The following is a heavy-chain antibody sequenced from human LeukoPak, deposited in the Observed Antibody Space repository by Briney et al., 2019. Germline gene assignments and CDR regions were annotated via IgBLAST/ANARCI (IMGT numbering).Heavy chain of an antibody. CDR3: AREAYSPGHYSFDN. J-gene: IGHJ4*02. V-gene: IGHV4-39*07. CDR1: GGSTSSSRYY. Sequence: SETLSLTCSVSGGSTSSSRYYWGWIRQPPGKGLEWIGSMYYDGSTYYNPSLKSRVSMSVDTSKNQFSLKLPSVTAADTAVYYCAREAYSPGHYSFDNWGQGTLVTVSS. D-gene: IGHD5-18*01. CDR2: MYYDGST.